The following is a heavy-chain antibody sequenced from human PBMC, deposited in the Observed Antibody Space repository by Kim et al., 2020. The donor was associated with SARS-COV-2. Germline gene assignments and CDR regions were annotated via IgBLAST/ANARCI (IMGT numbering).Heavy chain of an antibody. CDR3: ARVRWESGSDFDY. D-gene: IGHD1-26*01. V-gene: IGHV3-48*03. Sequence: GGSLRLSCAASGFIFSAYEMSWVRQAPGKGLQCVSCISSSGTIMYYADSLKGRFTISRDNAKNSLYLQMNSLRVEDTGVYYCARVRWESGSDFDYWGQGTLVTVSS. CDR1: GFIFSAYE. CDR2: ISSSGTIM. J-gene: IGHJ4*02.